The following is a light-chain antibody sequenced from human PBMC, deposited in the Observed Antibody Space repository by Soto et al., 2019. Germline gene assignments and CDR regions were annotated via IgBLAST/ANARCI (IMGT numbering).Light chain of an antibody. J-gene: IGKJ1*01. CDR3: KQYNNGPLWT. CDR2: GAS. Sequence: VGTKRDPASQPVSPGGRVTLSCRASQRVGNNLAWYQQRPAQPPRLLIYGASTRDTGVPTRFSGSGSGTEFTLTITSRQSEDFAGGYCKQYNNGPLWTFGQGTKVDIK. CDR1: QRVGNN. V-gene: IGKV3D-15*01.